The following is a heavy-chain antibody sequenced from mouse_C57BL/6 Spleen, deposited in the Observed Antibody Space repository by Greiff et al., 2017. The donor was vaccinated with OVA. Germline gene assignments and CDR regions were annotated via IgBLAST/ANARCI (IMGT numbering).Heavy chain of an antibody. CDR1: GYAFSSYW. CDR3: AREGLGPYFDY. CDR2: IYPGDGDT. J-gene: IGHJ2*01. D-gene: IGHD3-3*01. Sequence: VQLQQSGAELVKPGASVKISCKASGYAFSSYWMNWVKQRPGKGLEWIGQIYPGDGDTNYNGKFKGKATLTADKSSSTAYMQLSSLTSEDSAVYFCAREGLGPYFDYWGQGTTLTVSS. V-gene: IGHV1-80*01.